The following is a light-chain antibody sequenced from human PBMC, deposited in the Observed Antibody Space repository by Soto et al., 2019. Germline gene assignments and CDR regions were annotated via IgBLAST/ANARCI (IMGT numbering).Light chain of an antibody. CDR3: SSYTSSSTLGHVV. V-gene: IGLV2-14*01. J-gene: IGLJ2*01. Sequence: QSALTQPASMSGPPGQSITISCTGTSSDVGGYNYVSWYQQHPGKAPKLMIYDVSNRPSGVSNRFSGSKSGNTASLTISGLQAEDEADYYCSSYTSSSTLGHVVFGGGTKLTVL. CDR1: SSDVGGYNY. CDR2: DVS.